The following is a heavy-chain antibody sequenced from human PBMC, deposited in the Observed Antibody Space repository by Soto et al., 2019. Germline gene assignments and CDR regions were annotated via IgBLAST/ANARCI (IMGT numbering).Heavy chain of an antibody. J-gene: IGHJ6*02. CDR2: ISYDGSNK. V-gene: IGHV3-30-3*01. CDR1: GFTFSSYA. D-gene: IGHD5-18*01. Sequence: GGSLRLSCAASGFTFSSYAMHWVRQAPGKGLEWVAVISYDGSNKYYADSVKGRFTISRDNSKNTLYLQMNSLRAKDTAVYYCARDLGGYSYDWGMDVWGQGTTVTVSS. CDR3: ARDLGGYSYDWGMDV.